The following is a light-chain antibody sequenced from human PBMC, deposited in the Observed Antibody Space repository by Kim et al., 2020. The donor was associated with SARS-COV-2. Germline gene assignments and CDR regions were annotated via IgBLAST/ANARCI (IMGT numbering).Light chain of an antibody. V-gene: IGLV1-44*01. CDR3: AAWDDNLNGPV. CDR2: SNY. Sequence: QSVLTQPPSASGTPGQRVTISCSGSSSNIGGNIVNWYQQVPGTAPKLLIYSNYQRPSGVPDRFSGSKSGTSASLAISGLQSDDEADYYCAAWDDNLNGPVFGGGTQLTVL. CDR1: SSNIGGNI. J-gene: IGLJ3*02.